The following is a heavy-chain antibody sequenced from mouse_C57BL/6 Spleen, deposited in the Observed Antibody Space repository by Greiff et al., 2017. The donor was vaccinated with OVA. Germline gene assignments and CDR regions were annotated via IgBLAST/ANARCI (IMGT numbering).Heavy chain of an antibody. CDR2: INPSNGGT. J-gene: IGHJ3*01. CDR3: ARYYYGSSWFAY. V-gene: IGHV1-53*01. CDR1: GYTFTSYW. D-gene: IGHD1-1*01. Sequence: QVQLQQPGTELVKPGASVKLSCKASGYTFTSYWMHWLKQRPGHGLEWIGNINPSNGGTNYNEKFKSKATLTVDKSSSTAYMQLSSLTSEDSAVYYCARYYYGSSWFAYWGQGTLVTVSA.